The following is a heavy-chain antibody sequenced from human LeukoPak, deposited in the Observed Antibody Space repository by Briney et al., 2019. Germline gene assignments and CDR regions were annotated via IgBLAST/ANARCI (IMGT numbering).Heavy chain of an antibody. D-gene: IGHD3-22*01. V-gene: IGHV4-4*02. J-gene: IGHJ6*02. CDR3: ARFEPYYDSSGYYYHYYGMDV. CDR1: GGSISSSNW. CDR2: IYHSGST. Sequence: PSETLSLTCAVSGGSISSSNWWSWVRQPPGKGLEWIGEIYHSGSTNYNPSLKSRVTISVDKSKNQFSLKLSSVTAADTAVYYCARFEPYYDSSGYYYHYYGMDVWGQGTTVTVSS.